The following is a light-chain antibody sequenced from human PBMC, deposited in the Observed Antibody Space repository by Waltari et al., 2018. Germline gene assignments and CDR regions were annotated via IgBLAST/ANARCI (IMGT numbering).Light chain of an antibody. CDR2: EVN. J-gene: IGLJ1*01. V-gene: IGLV2-14*01. Sequence: QSALTQPASVSGSPGQSITISCTGTSTDLSGYNYVSWYQQYPGKAPKLMIYEVNNRPSEVSNRFSGSKSGNTASLTISGLQAEDEADYYCGSYTTSSRDYVFGTGTKVTVL. CDR3: GSYTTSSRDYV. CDR1: STDLSGYNY.